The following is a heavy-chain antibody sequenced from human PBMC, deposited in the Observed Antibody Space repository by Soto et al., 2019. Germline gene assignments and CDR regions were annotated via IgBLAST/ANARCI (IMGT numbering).Heavy chain of an antibody. J-gene: IGHJ4*02. CDR3: ARGGITFDV. D-gene: IGHD3-16*01. CDR2: INADNGDT. CDR1: GYSFSNHA. V-gene: IGHV1-3*01. Sequence: QVQLEQSGAEVKKPGASVRISCKASGYSFSNHAIHWVRQAPGQRLEWLGRINADNGDTKYSEKFQGRVTIIRDTSATTAYMDLSSLRHEDTAVYYCARGGITFDVWGQGTLVTVSS.